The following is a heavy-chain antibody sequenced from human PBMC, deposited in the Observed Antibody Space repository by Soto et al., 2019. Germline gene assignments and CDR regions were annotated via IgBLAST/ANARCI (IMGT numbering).Heavy chain of an antibody. CDR3: ATFFRGDVVVPTFDY. J-gene: IGHJ4*02. V-gene: IGHV1-24*01. Sequence: ASVKVSCKVSGYTLTELSMHWVRQAPGKGLEWMGGFDPEDGETIYAQKFQGRVTMTEDTSTDTAYMELSSLRSEDTAVYYCATFFRGDVVVPTFDYWGQGTLVTVSS. CDR2: FDPEDGET. D-gene: IGHD3-22*01. CDR1: GYTLTELS.